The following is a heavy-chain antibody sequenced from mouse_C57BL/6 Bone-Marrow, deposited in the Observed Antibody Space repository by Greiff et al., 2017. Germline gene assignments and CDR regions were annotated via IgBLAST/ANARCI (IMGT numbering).Heavy chain of an antibody. V-gene: IGHV1-81*01. Sequence: VQLQQSGAELARPGASVKLSCKASGYTFTSYGISWVKQRTGQGLEWIGEIYPRSGNTYYNEKFKGKATLTADKSSSTAYMELRSRTSEDSAVYFCASYYSNFFYYFDYWGQGTTLTVSS. D-gene: IGHD2-5*01. CDR3: ASYYSNFFYYFDY. J-gene: IGHJ2*01. CDR1: GYTFTSYG. CDR2: IYPRSGNT.